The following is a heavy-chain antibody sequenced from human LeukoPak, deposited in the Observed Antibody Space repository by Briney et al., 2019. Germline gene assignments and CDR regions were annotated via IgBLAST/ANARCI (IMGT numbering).Heavy chain of an antibody. D-gene: IGHD4-17*01. CDR1: IGSISSSSSY. CDR2: IYYSGST. Sequence: SETLSLTCTVSIGSISSSSSYWGWIRQHPGKGLEWNGSIYYSGSTNYNPSLKTRVTMSVDTSKNQFSLKLSSVTAADTAVYYCARGPLTMTRGFDPWGQGTLVTVSS. V-gene: IGHV4-39*07. J-gene: IGHJ5*02. CDR3: ARGPLTMTRGFDP.